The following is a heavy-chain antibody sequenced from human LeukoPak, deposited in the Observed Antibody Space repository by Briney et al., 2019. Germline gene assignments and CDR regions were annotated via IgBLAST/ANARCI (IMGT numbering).Heavy chain of an antibody. CDR3: AKDRAVAGTRNFFDY. D-gene: IGHD6-19*01. V-gene: IGHV3-9*01. CDR2: ISWNSNNI. CDR1: GFTFDDYA. Sequence: GRSLRLSCAASGFTFDDYAMHWVRQAPGKGLEWVSGISWNSNNIGYADSVKGRFTISRDNAKNSLYLQMNSLRAEDTALYYCAKDRAVAGTRNFFDYWGQGTLVTVSS. J-gene: IGHJ4*02.